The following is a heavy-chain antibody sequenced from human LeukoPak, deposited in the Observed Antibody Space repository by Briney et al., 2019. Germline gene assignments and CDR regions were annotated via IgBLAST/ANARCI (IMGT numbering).Heavy chain of an antibody. V-gene: IGHV4-38-2*02. J-gene: IGHJ4*02. CDR1: GYSISSGYS. CDR2: IHHSGST. D-gene: IGHD3-10*01. Sequence: SETLSLTCTVSGYSISSGYSWGWIRQPPGKGLEWIGSIHHSGSTFYNPSLKSRVTISVDTSKNQFSLKLSSVTAADTAVYYCARVPDKYYYGSGSYYGFDYWGQGTLVTVSS. CDR3: ARVPDKYYYGSGSYYGFDY.